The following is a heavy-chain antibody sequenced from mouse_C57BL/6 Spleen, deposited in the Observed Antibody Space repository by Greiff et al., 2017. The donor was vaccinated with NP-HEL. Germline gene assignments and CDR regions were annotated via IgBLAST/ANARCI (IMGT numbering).Heavy chain of an antibody. V-gene: IGHV1-55*01. CDR1: GYTFTSYW. CDR3: ARWASTVVARDYFDY. D-gene: IGHD1-1*01. CDR2: IYPGSGST. J-gene: IGHJ2*01. Sequence: QVQLQQPGAELVKPGASVKMSCKASGYTFTSYWITWVKQRPGQGLEWIGDIYPGSGSTNYNEKFKSKATLTVDTSSSTAYMQLSSLTSEDSAVYYCARWASTVVARDYFDYWGQGTTLTVSA.